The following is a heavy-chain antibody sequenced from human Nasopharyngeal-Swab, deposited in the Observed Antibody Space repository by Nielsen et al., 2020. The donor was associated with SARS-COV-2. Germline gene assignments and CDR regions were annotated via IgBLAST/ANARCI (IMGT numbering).Heavy chain of an antibody. J-gene: IGHJ5*02. V-gene: IGHV5-10-1*01. CDR1: GYSFTSYW. Sequence: GGSLRLSCKGSGYSFTSYWISWVRQMPGKGLEWMGRIDPSDSYTNYSPSFQVHVTISADKSISTAYLQWSSLKASDTAMYYCARHWSDPGNWFDPWGQGTLVTVSS. CDR3: ARHWSDPGNWFDP. CDR2: IDPSDSYT.